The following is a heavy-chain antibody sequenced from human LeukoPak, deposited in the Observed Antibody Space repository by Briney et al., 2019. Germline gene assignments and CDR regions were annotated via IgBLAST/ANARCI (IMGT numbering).Heavy chain of an antibody. V-gene: IGHV3-11*01. D-gene: IGHD6-6*01. CDR1: GFTFSDYY. J-gene: IGHJ4*02. CDR3: ARYSSSSPTDY. CDR2: ISSSGSTI. Sequence: GRSLRLSCAASGFTFSDYYMSWIRQAPGKGLEWVSYISSSGSTIYYADSVKGRFTISRDNAKNSLYLQMNSLRAEDTAVYYCARYSSSSPTDYWGQGTLVTVSS.